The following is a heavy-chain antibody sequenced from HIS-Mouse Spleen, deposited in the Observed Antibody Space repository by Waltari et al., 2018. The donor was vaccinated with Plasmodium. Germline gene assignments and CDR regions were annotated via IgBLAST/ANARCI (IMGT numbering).Heavy chain of an antibody. V-gene: IGHV4-39*07. CDR1: GGSISSSSYY. CDR3: ARDRITGTSYFDY. Sequence: QLQLQESGPGLVKPSETLSLTCTVSGGSISSSSYYWGWLRQPPGKGLEWIGSIYYSGSTYYNPSLKSRVTISVDTSKNQFSLKLSPVTAADTAVYYCARDRITGTSYFDYWGQGTLVTVSS. D-gene: IGHD1-7*01. J-gene: IGHJ4*02. CDR2: IYYSGST.